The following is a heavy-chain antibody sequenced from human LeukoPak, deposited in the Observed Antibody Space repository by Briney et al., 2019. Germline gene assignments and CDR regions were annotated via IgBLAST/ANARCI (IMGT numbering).Heavy chain of an antibody. CDR3: AKDDDYGDYFDY. Sequence: PGGSLRLSCEASGLTFSSYAMTWVRQAPGRGLEWVATTTSGGGTTYYADSVKGRFTISRDNSKNTLYLQMNSLRAEDTAVYYCAKDDDYGDYFDYWGQGTLVTVSS. CDR1: GLTFSSYA. CDR2: TTSGGGTT. D-gene: IGHD4-17*01. V-gene: IGHV3-23*01. J-gene: IGHJ4*02.